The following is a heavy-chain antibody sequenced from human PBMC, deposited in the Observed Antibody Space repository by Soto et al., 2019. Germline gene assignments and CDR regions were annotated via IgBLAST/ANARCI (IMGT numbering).Heavy chain of an antibody. Sequence: PSETLSLTCTVSGGSISSSTYYWGWIRQPPGKGLEWIGSIYYSGSTYYNPSLKSRVTISVDTSKNQFSLKLSSVTAADTAVYYCARHSNYYYYCYMDAWGKGTTVTVSS. CDR2: IYYSGST. J-gene: IGHJ6*03. CDR3: ARHSNYYYYCYMDA. CDR1: GGSISSSTYY. V-gene: IGHV4-39*01.